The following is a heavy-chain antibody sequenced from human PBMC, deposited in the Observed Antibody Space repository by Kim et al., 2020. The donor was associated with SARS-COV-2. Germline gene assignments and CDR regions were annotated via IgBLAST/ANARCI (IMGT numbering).Heavy chain of an antibody. CDR3: ARGLWFGEYGSDY. V-gene: IGHV4-34*01. CDR1: GGSFRGYY. CDR2: INHSGST. Sequence: SETLSLTCAVYGGSFRGYYWSWIRQPPGKGLEWIGEINHSGSTNYNPSLKSRVTISVDTSKNQFSLKLSSVTAADTAVYYCARGLWFGEYGSDYWGQGTLVTVSS. D-gene: IGHD3-10*01. J-gene: IGHJ4*02.